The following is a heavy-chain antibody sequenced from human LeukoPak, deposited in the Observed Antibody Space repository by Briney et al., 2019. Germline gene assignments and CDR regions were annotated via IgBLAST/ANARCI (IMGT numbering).Heavy chain of an antibody. CDR1: GGSFSDYY. V-gene: IGHV4-34*01. CDR2: ITRSGNI. J-gene: IGHJ2*01. D-gene: IGHD1/OR15-1a*01. CDR3: ARLDQLEQGFWYFDL. Sequence: PSETLSLTCGVYGGSFSDYYWSWIRQPPGKGLEWIGEITRSGNINYNPSLKSRVSISVDTSKKQAYLRLRYVTAADTAVYYCARLDQLEQGFWYFDLWGRGTLVSVSS.